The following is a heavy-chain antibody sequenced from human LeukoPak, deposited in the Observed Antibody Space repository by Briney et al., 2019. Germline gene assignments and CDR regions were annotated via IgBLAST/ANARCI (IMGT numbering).Heavy chain of an antibody. J-gene: IGHJ4*02. Sequence: GGSLRLSCAASGFIVSSNYMTWVRQTPGKGLEWVSAISPSGGITYYEDSVKGRFTISRDNSKNTLYLQMNSLRAEDTAVYYCAKGVNYFVLEYWGQGTLVTISS. V-gene: IGHV3-23*01. CDR3: AKGVNYFVLEY. D-gene: IGHD3-10*02. CDR1: GFIVSSNY. CDR2: ISPSGGIT.